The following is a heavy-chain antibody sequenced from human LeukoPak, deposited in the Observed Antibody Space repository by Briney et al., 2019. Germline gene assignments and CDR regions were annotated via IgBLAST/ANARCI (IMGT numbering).Heavy chain of an antibody. V-gene: IGHV1-18*01. CDR3: ARLLPGRDGYNFFDY. CDR2: ISAYNGNT. J-gene: IGHJ4*02. Sequence: ASVKVSCKASGYTFTSYGISWVRQAPGQGLEWMGWISAYNGNTNYAQKLQGRVTMTTDTSTSTAYMELRSLRSDDTAVYYCARLLPGRDGYNFFDYWGQGTLVTVSS. D-gene: IGHD5-24*01. CDR1: GYTFTSYG.